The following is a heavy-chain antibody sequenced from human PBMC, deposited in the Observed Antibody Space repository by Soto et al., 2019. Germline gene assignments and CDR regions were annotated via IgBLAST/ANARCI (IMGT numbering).Heavy chain of an antibody. J-gene: IGHJ5*02. CDR3: ARAHHYDILTGYYPNINWFDP. CDR2: IYYTGST. V-gene: IGHV4-59*01. CDR1: GGSISSYY. D-gene: IGHD3-9*01. Sequence: SETRSLTCTVSGGSISSYYWSWILQPPGKGLEWIGYIYYTGSTNYNPSLKSRFTISVDTSKNQFSLKLISVTAADTAVYYCARAHHYDILTGYYPNINWFDPWGQGTLVTVSS.